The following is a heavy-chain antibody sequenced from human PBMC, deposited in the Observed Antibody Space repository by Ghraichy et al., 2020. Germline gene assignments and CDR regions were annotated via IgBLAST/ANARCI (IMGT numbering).Heavy chain of an antibody. CDR3: ARDGAVPGTGFDS. D-gene: IGHD6-19*01. V-gene: IGHV1-46*01. J-gene: IGHJ4*02. CDR1: GYTFITSY. CDR2: ISPSGGGA. Sequence: ASVKVSCKASGYTFITSYMHWVRQAPGQGLEWMGVISPSGGGASYAQRFQGRVTMTRDTSTSTVYMELSSLRSEDTAVYYCARDGAVPGTGFDSWGQGTLVTVSS.